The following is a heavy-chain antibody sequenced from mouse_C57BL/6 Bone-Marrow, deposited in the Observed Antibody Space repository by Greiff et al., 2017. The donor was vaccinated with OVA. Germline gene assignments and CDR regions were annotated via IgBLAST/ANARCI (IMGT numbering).Heavy chain of an antibody. Sequence: VQLQQPWAELVKPGASVKLSCKASGYTFTSYWMQWVKQRPGQGLEWIGYIAPSDRYPNYNQNIKGKAKLTVDTSTNIDYMQLSSLTAEDSAVYYCARELPWFAYWGQGTLVTVSA. CDR3: ARELPWFAY. CDR2: IAPSDRYP. V-gene: IGHV1-50*01. J-gene: IGHJ3*01. CDR1: GYTFTSYW.